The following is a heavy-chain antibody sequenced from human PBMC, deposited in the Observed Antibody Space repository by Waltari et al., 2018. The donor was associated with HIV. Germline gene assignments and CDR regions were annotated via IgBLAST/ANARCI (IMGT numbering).Heavy chain of an antibody. CDR2: ISGSGGNK. J-gene: IGHJ3*01. V-gene: IGHV3-23*01. CDR1: GFTFNKFA. D-gene: IGHD4-17*01. Sequence: QLLESGGGLVQPGGSLRLSWVASGFTFNKFAMNWVRQAPGQGLEGLSSISGSGGNKYYADSVKGRISISRENSKNTVYLQINSLRVDDTAIYYCAKTVPTVTSIFEGFDVWGQGAMVTVSS. CDR3: AKTVPTVTSIFEGFDV.